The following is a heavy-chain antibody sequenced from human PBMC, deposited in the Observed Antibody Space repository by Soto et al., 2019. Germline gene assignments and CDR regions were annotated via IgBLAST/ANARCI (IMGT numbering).Heavy chain of an antibody. D-gene: IGHD2-8*01. CDR3: ARDRGGYCTNGVCYQDAFDI. V-gene: IGHV4-31*03. CDR1: GGSISSGGYY. CDR2: IYYSGST. Sequence: QVQLQESGPGLVKPSQTLSLTCTVSGGSISSGGYYWSWIRQHPGKGLEWIGYIYYSGSTYYNPSPKSRVTISVDPSKNQFSLKLGSVTAADTAVYYCARDRGGYCTNGVCYQDAFDIWGQGTMVTVSS. J-gene: IGHJ3*02.